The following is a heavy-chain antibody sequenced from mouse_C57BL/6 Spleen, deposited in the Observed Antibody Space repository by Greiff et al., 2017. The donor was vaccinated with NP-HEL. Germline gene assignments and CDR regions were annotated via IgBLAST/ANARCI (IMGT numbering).Heavy chain of an antibody. CDR1: GYAFSSSW. J-gene: IGHJ1*03. D-gene: IGHD1-1*01. CDR3: ARDYYGSSGWYFDV. Sequence: VQLQQSGPELVKPGASVKISCKASGYAFSSSWMNWVKQRPGKGLEWIGRIYPGDGDTNYNGKFKGKATLTAAKSSSTAYMQLSSLTSEDSAVYCCARDYYGSSGWYFDVWGTGTTVTVSS. V-gene: IGHV1-82*01. CDR2: IYPGDGDT.